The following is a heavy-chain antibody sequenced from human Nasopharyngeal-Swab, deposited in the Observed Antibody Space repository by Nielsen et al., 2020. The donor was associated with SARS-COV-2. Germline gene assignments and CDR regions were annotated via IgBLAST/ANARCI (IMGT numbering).Heavy chain of an antibody. D-gene: IGHD3-3*01. CDR3: ARDWLDYDFWSAYFMDV. V-gene: IGHV3-21*01. CDR2: ISSSSSYI. CDR1: GFTFNNYN. Sequence: GGSLRLSCAASGFTFNNYNFNWVRQAPGKGLVWVSSISSSSSYIYYADSVKGRFTISRDNAKNSLYLQMNSLRAEDTAVYYCARDWLDYDFWSAYFMDVWGQGTTVTVSS. J-gene: IGHJ6*02.